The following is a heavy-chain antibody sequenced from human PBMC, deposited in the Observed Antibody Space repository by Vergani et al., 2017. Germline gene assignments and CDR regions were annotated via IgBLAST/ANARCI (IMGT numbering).Heavy chain of an antibody. CDR2: MNPNSGNT. V-gene: IGHV1-8*01. CDR3: ANLVFDY. D-gene: IGHD2-8*02. J-gene: IGHJ4*02. Sequence: QVLLVQSGAEVKTPGASVKVSCKASGHTFTSYDINGVRQATGQGLEWMGWMNPNSGNTGYAQKLHGRVTMTRNTSISTAYIELTSMRSEDTAVYCSANLVFDYWGQGTLVTVSS. CDR1: GHTFTSYD.